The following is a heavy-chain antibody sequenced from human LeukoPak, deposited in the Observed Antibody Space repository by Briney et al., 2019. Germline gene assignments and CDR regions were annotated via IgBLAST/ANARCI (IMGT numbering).Heavy chain of an antibody. Sequence: MPGGSLRLSCAASGFTFSSYSMNWVRQAPGKGLEWVSSISSSSSYIYYADSVKGRFTISRDNAKNSLYLQMNSLRAEDTAVYYCATYCTSTSCYTPDYWGQGTLVTVSS. CDR2: ISSSSSYI. CDR3: ATYCTSTSCYTPDY. V-gene: IGHV3-21*01. J-gene: IGHJ4*02. CDR1: GFTFSSYS. D-gene: IGHD2-2*02.